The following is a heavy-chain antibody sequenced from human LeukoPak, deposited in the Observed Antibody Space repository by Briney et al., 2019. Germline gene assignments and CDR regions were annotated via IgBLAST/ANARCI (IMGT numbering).Heavy chain of an antibody. Sequence: ASVKVSCKASGYTFTSNYIHWVRQAPGQGLEWMGWISAYNGNTNYAQKLQGRVTMTTDTSTSTAYMELRSLRSDDTAVYYCARGSWRYFDSDAFDIWGQGTMVTVSS. J-gene: IGHJ3*02. CDR3: ARGSWRYFDSDAFDI. CDR2: ISAYNGNT. D-gene: IGHD3-9*01. CDR1: GYTFTSNY. V-gene: IGHV1-18*04.